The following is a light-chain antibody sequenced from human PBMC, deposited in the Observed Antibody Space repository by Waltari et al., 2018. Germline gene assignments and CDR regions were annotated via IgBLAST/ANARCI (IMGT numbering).Light chain of an antibody. CDR1: QSIGSS. J-gene: IGKJ1*01. Sequence: ETVLTQSPGTLALSPGERVTLSCRASQSIGSSLAWYQHIPGQAPRLLFYDASNRATGIPARLSGSGSGTDFPLTISSLEPEDFAVYYCQQRINWPRTFGQGTKVEIK. CDR2: DAS. CDR3: QQRINWPRT. V-gene: IGKV3-11*01.